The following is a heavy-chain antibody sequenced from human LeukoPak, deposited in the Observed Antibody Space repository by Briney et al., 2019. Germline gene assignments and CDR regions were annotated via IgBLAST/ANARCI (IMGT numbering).Heavy chain of an antibody. CDR3: ARDSYYYDSSGYYRYWYFDL. J-gene: IGHJ2*01. Sequence: SETLSLTCTVSGGSISSSSYYWGWIRQPPGKGLEWIGSIYYSGSTYYNPSLKSRVTISVDTSKNQFSLKLSSVTAADTAVYYCARDSYYYDSSGYYRYWYFDLWGRGTLVTVSS. D-gene: IGHD3-22*01. V-gene: IGHV4-39*07. CDR2: IYYSGST. CDR1: GGSISSSSYY.